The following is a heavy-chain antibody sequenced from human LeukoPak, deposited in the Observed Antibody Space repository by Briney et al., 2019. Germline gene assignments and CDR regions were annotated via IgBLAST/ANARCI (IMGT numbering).Heavy chain of an antibody. V-gene: IGHV3-66*03. D-gene: IGHD3-22*01. CDR2: IYSCGST. J-gene: IGHJ4*02. CDR3: ARDGRGYYDSSGYLDY. CDR1: GFTVSSNY. Sequence: GGSLRLSCAASGFTVSSNYMSWVRQAPGKGLEWVSVIYSCGSTYYADSVKGRFTISRDNSKNTLYLQMNSLRAEDTAVYYCARDGRGYYDSSGYLDYWGQGTLVTVSS.